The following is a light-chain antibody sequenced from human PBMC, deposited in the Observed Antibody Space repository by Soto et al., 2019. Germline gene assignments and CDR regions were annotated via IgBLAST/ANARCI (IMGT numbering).Light chain of an antibody. Sequence: QSVLTQPPSASGTPGQRVTISCSGSSSNIGSNTVNWYQQLPGTAPKLLIYSNNQRPSGVPDRFSGSKSGTSASLAISGLQSEDEADYYCCSYAGRSTWDVVFGGGTKLTVL. V-gene: IGLV1-44*01. CDR1: SSNIGSNT. CDR2: SNN. J-gene: IGLJ2*01. CDR3: CSYAGRSTWDVV.